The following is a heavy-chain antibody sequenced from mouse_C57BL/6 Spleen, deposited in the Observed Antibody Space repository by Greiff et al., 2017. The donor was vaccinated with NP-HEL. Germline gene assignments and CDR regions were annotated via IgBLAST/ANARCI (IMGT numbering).Heavy chain of an antibody. CDR3: ASSTMVTTKAY. CDR1: GYTFTSYG. Sequence: QVHVKQSGAELARPGASVKLSCKASGYTFTSYGISWVKQRTGQGLEWIGEIYPRSGNTYYNEKFKGKATLTADKSSSTAYMELRSLTSEDSAVYFCASSTMVTTKAYWGQGTLVTVSA. CDR2: IYPRSGNT. V-gene: IGHV1-81*01. D-gene: IGHD2-2*01. J-gene: IGHJ3*01.